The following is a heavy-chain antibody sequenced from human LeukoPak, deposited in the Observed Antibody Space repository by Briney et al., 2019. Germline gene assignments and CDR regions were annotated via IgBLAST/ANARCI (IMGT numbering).Heavy chain of an antibody. CDR3: ARRDSNYAYFDY. Sequence: SETLFLTCTVSGGSISSGSYYWSWIRQPAGKGLEWIGRIYTSGSTNYNPSLKSRVTISVDTSKNQFSPKLSSVTAADTAVYYCARRDSNYAYFDYWGQGTLVTVSS. V-gene: IGHV4-61*02. J-gene: IGHJ4*02. D-gene: IGHD4-11*01. CDR2: IYTSGST. CDR1: GGSISSGSYY.